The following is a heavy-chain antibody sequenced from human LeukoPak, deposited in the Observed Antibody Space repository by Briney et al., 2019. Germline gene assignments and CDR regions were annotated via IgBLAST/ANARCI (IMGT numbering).Heavy chain of an antibody. V-gene: IGHV3-7*01. CDR2: INKDGTEK. CDR3: AIFAGAVPGNLLL. D-gene: IGHD2-8*02. J-gene: IGHJ6*04. CDR1: EFTSSAFW. Sequence: PGGSLRPSCAASEFTSSAFWMTWVRRPPGKGLEWVANINKDGTEKEYVDSVKGRFSIFRDNAKNSVFLQMNSLRAEDTAVYYCAIFAGAVPGNLLLWGKGTTVIVSA.